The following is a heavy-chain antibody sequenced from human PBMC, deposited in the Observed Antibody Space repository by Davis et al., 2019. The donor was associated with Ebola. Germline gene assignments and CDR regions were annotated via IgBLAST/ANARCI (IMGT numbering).Heavy chain of an antibody. Sequence: MPSETLSLTCTVSGGSISSSSYYWGWIRQPPGKGLEWIGSIYYSGSTYYNPSLKSRVPISVDTSKNQFSLKLSSVTAADTAVYYCARLFGSGWYSDYWGQGTLVTVSS. CDR2: IYYSGST. CDR3: ARLFGSGWYSDY. D-gene: IGHD6-19*01. V-gene: IGHV4-39*01. CDR1: GGSISSSSYY. J-gene: IGHJ4*02.